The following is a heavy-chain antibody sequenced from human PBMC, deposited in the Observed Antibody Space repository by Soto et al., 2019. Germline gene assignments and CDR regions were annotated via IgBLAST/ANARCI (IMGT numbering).Heavy chain of an antibody. CDR1: GFSLSNARLG. CDR2: IFWNDET. J-gene: IGHJ4*02. Sequence: QVTLKESGPVLVKPTETLTLTCTVSGFSLSNARLGVSWIRQPPGKALKWLAHIFWNDETSYSPSLRSRLTISKDTSKSQVVITMTNMVPVYTATYYCARPAHSSSWLSFSYWGQGTLVTVSS. CDR3: ARPAHSSSWLSFSY. V-gene: IGHV2-26*01. D-gene: IGHD6-13*01.